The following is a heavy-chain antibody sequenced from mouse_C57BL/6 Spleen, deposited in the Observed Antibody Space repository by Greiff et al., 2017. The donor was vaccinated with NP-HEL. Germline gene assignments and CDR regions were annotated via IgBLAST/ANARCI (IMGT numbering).Heavy chain of an antibody. V-gene: IGHV1-61*01. CDR3: SRPYYYGSGWWFAY. CDR1: GYTFTSYW. J-gene: IGHJ3*01. Sequence: VQLQQSGAELVKPGSSVKLSCKASGYTFTSYWMDWVKQRPGQGLEWIGRIYPADGETNYNQKFKDKATLTVDTSSSTAYMQLSSLTSADSAVYYCSRPYYYGSGWWFAYWGQGTLVTVSA. CDR2: IYPADGET. D-gene: IGHD1-1*01.